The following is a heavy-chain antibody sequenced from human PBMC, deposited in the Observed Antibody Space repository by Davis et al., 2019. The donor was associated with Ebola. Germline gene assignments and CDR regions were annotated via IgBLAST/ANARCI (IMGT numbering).Heavy chain of an antibody. D-gene: IGHD3-22*01. CDR2: INSDGSSA. V-gene: IGHV3-74*01. CDR3: ARDGHTYYYDSSQNGMDV. CDR1: GFTFSDYY. J-gene: IGHJ6*02. Sequence: GESLKISCAASGFTFSDYYMSWIRQAPGKGLVWVSRINSDGSSASYADSVKGRFTISRDNAKNTLYLQMNSLRAEDTAVYYCARDGHTYYYDSSQNGMDVWGQGTTVTVSS.